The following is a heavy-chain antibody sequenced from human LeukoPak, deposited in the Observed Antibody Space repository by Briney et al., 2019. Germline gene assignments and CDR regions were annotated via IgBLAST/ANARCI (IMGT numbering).Heavy chain of an antibody. CDR1: GFRFSSVW. D-gene: IGHD3-22*01. CDR2: IKEDGNEK. V-gene: IGHV3-7*01. J-gene: IGHJ4*02. CDR3: ARDGIPYDSSGYYPDY. Sequence: RGSLRLSCAASGFRFSSVWMNWVRQAPGEGLEWVANIKEDGNEKNYVDSVKGRFTISRDNSKNTLYLQMNSLRAEDTAVYYCARDGIPYDSSGYYPDYWGQGTLVTVSS.